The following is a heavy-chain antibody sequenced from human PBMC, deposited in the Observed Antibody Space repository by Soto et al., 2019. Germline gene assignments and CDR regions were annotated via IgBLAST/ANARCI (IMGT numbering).Heavy chain of an antibody. Sequence: QITLKESGPTLVKPTQTLTLTCTFSGFSLSTSGVGVGWIRQPPGKALEWLALIYWDDDKRYSPSLKSRLTITKDTFKYQVVLTMTNMDPVYTATYYCARMGRYYDILTGYSWTIDYWGQGTLVTVSS. CDR1: GFSLSTSGVG. CDR3: ARMGRYYDILTGYSWTIDY. V-gene: IGHV2-5*02. CDR2: IYWDDDK. J-gene: IGHJ4*02. D-gene: IGHD3-9*01.